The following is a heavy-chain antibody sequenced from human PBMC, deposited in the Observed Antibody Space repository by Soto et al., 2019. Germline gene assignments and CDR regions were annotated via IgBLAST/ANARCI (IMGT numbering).Heavy chain of an antibody. Sequence: ASVKVSCKASGYAFTGYYMHWVRQAPGQGLEWMGWINPNSGGTNYAQKFQGWVTMTRDTSISTAYMELSRLRSDDTAVYYCARAARRGYSYEYYGMDVWGQGTTVTVSS. V-gene: IGHV1-2*04. CDR2: INPNSGGT. J-gene: IGHJ6*02. CDR3: ARAARRGYSYEYYGMDV. CDR1: GYAFTGYY. D-gene: IGHD5-18*01.